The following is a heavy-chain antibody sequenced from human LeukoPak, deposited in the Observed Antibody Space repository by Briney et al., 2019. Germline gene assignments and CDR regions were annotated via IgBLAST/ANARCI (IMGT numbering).Heavy chain of an antibody. CDR1: GNIFNTYG. D-gene: IGHD6-19*01. Sequence: ASVKVSCKDSGNIFNTYGFSWVRQAPGQGLEWMGWINPNSGGTNYAQKFQGRVTMTRDTSISTAYMELRSLRSDDTAVYYCATAVAGTGVFDYWGQGTLVTVSS. CDR2: INPNSGGT. V-gene: IGHV1-2*02. J-gene: IGHJ4*02. CDR3: ATAVAGTGVFDY.